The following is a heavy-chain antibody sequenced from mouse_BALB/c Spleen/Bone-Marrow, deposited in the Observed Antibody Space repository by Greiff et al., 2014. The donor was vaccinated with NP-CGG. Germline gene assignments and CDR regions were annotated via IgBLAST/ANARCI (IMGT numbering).Heavy chain of an antibody. CDR2: IRLKSNNYAT. Sequence: EVQGVESGGGLVQPGGSMKLSCVASGFTFSNYWMNWVRQSPEKGLEWVAEIRLKSNNYATHYAESVKGRFTISRDDSKSSVYLQMNNLRAEDTGIHYCTTGFAYWGQGTLVTVSA. CDR1: GFTFSNYW. CDR3: TTGFAY. J-gene: IGHJ3*01. V-gene: IGHV6-6*02.